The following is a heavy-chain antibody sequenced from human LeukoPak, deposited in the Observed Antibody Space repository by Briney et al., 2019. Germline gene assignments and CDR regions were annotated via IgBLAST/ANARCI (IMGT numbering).Heavy chain of an antibody. V-gene: IGHV3-33*06. CDR3: AKDGPPRIAVAGRPDY. CDR2: IWYDGSNK. J-gene: IGHJ4*02. Sequence: GGSLRLSCAVSGFTFSSYGMHWVRQAPGKGLEWVAVIWYDGSNKYYADSVKGRFTISRDNSKNTLYLQMNSLRAEDTAVYYCAKDGPPRIAVAGRPDYWGQGTLVTVSS. D-gene: IGHD6-19*01. CDR1: GFTFSSYG.